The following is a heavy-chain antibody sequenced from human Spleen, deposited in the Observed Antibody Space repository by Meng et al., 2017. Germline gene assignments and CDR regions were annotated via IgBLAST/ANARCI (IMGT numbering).Heavy chain of an antibody. V-gene: IGHV1-46*01. CDR3: AVSSLWHGFDY. CDR1: GYTFTSYY. D-gene: IGHD6-19*01. CDR2: INPSGGST. J-gene: IGHJ4*02. Sequence: ASVKVSCKASGYTFTSYYMHWVRQAPGQGLEWMGIINPSGGSTSYAQKFQGRVTFTRNSSIDTAYMELSSLGSEDTAIYYCAVSSLWHGFDYWGQGTLVTVSS.